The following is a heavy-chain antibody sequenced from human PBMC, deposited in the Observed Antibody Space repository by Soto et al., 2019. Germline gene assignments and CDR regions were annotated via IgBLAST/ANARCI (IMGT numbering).Heavy chain of an antibody. CDR1: GFTFSSYA. J-gene: IGHJ4*02. V-gene: IGHV3-23*01. D-gene: IGHD3-9*01. CDR3: AKDMAGLRYFDWLLFGPDY. CDR2: ISGSGGST. Sequence: GGSLRLSCAASGFTFSSYAMSWVRQAPGKGLEWVSAISGSGGSTYYADSVKGRFTISRDNSKNTLYLQMNSLRAEDTAVYYCAKDMAGLRYFDWLLFGPDYWGQGTLVTVSS.